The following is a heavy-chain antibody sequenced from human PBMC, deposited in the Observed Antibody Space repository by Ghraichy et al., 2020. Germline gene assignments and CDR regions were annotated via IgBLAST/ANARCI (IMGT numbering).Heavy chain of an antibody. CDR1: GFTFSSYA. D-gene: IGHD6-19*01. Sequence: GGPLRLSCAASGFTFSSYAMSWVRQAPGKGLEWVSAISGSGGSTYYADSVKGRFTISRDNSKNTLYLQMNSLRAEDTAVYYCAKDLTVSRVKWLPRGSSFDYWGQGTLVTVSS. CDR2: ISGSGGST. J-gene: IGHJ4*02. V-gene: IGHV3-23*01. CDR3: AKDLTVSRVKWLPRGSSFDY.